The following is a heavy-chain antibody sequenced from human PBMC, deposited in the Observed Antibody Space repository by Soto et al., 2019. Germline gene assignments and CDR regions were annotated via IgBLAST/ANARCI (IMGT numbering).Heavy chain of an antibody. Sequence: EVQLLESGGGLVQPGGSLRLSCVASGFSFSSYAMSWVRQAPGKGLEWVSGISGSGGSTYYADSVKGRFTISRDKSKNTLYLQINSLRAEDTAVYYCAKEAVAGPYYYYYGMDVWGQGTTVTVSS. CDR3: AKEAVAGPYYYYYGMDV. V-gene: IGHV3-23*01. D-gene: IGHD6-19*01. CDR2: ISGSGGST. J-gene: IGHJ6*02. CDR1: GFSFSSYA.